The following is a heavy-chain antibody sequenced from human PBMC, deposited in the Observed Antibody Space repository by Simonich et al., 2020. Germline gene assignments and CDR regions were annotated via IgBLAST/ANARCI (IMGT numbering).Heavy chain of an antibody. Sequence: EVQLLESGGGLVQPGGSLRLSCAASGFTFSSYAMSWVRQAPGKGLVWVVASSGSGGSKYYADSGKGRFTISRDNSKNTLYLQMNSLRAEDTAVYYCAKEESYSSTSCYDAFDIWGQGTMVTVSS. D-gene: IGHD2-2*01. V-gene: IGHV3-23*01. J-gene: IGHJ3*02. CDR1: GFTFSSYA. CDR2: SSGSGGSK. CDR3: AKEESYSSTSCYDAFDI.